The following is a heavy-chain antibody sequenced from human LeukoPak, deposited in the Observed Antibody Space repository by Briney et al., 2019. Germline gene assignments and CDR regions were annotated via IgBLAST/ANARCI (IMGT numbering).Heavy chain of an antibody. J-gene: IGHJ5*02. CDR1: GYTFTIYD. CDR3: ARGRGGRSRAPGVNWFDP. Sequence: GASVKVSCKASGYTFTIYDINWVRQATGQGLEWMGWMNPNSGNTGYAQKFQGRVTITRNTSISTAYMELSSLRSEDTAVYYCARGRGGRSRAPGVNWFDPWGQGTLVTVSS. V-gene: IGHV1-8*03. CDR2: MNPNSGNT. D-gene: IGHD2-15*01.